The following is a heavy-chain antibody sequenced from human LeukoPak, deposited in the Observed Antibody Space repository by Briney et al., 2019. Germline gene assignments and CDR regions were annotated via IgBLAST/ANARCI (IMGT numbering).Heavy chain of an antibody. CDR1: GFTFSNAW. Sequence: GGSLRLSCAASGFTFSNAWMNWVRQASGKGLEWVGRIRSKANSYATAYAASVKGRFTISRDDSKNTAYLQMNSLKTEDTAVYYCTSLRSLHRPVPDWGQGTLVTVSS. J-gene: IGHJ4*02. CDR3: TSLRSLHRPVPD. D-gene: IGHD3-16*02. V-gene: IGHV3-73*01. CDR2: IRSKANSYAT.